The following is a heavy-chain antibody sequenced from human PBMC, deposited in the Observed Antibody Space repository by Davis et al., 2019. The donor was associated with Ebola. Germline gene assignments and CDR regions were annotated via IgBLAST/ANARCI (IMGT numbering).Heavy chain of an antibody. D-gene: IGHD1-1*01. J-gene: IGHJ4*02. CDR2: INPHNGNT. V-gene: IGHV1-18*04. Sequence: ASVKVSCKASGYTFTSYGISWVRQAPGQGLEWMGWINPHNGNTNYAQNVQGRVTMTTDTSTSTADMEVGSLRSADTAVYYCARAQFPTTSDHWGQGTLVTVSS. CDR3: ARAQFPTTSDH. CDR1: GYTFTSYG.